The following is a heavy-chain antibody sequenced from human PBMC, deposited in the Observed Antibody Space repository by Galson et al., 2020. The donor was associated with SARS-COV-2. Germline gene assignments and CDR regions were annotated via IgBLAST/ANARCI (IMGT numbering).Heavy chain of an antibody. Sequence: ASVKVSCKASGYTFNSYGVNWVRRAPGQGLEWMGWISVYSGNTNYAQKFKGRVSMTADTSTSTAYMELRSLRSDDTAVYYCARDRVVAAGTPGEYWGQGTQVTVYS. D-gene: IGHD2-2*01. CDR3: ARDRVVAAGTPGEY. V-gene: IGHV1-18*01. CDR1: GYTFNSYG. J-gene: IGHJ4*02. CDR2: ISVYSGNT.